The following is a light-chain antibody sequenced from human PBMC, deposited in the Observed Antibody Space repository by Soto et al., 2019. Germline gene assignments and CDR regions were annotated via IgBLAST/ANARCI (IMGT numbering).Light chain of an antibody. CDR1: KLGDKY. CDR2: QDS. V-gene: IGLV3-1*01. CDR3: QAWDSSTAV. Sequence: YELTQPPSVSVSPGQTASITCSGDKLGDKYACWYQQKPGQSPVLVIYQDSKRPSGIPERFSGSNSGNTATLTISGTQAMDEADYYCQAWDSSTAVFGTGTKVTVL. J-gene: IGLJ1*01.